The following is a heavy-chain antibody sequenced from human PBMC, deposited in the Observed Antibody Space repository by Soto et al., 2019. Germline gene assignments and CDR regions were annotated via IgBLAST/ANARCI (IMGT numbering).Heavy chain of an antibody. V-gene: IGHV3-23*01. Sequence: GGSLRLSCAASGFTFSSYAMSWVRQAPGKGLEWVSVISASGGSTYYADSVKGRFTISRDNSRNTLYLQMNSLRAEDTAVYYCAKSDCSSTSCAFDYWGQGTLVTVSS. J-gene: IGHJ4*02. CDR3: AKSDCSSTSCAFDY. CDR2: ISASGGST. CDR1: GFTFSSYA. D-gene: IGHD2-2*01.